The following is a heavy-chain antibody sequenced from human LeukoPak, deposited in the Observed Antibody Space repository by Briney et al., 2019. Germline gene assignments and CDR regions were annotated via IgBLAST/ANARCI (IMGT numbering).Heavy chain of an antibody. D-gene: IGHD2-2*01. V-gene: IGHV3-23*01. Sequence: GALRLSCAASGFTFSSYAMSWVRQAPGKGLEWVSAISGSGGSTYYADSVKGRFTISRDNSKNTLYLQMSSLRAEDTAVYYCAKVVPAVYYYYYGMDVWGQGTTVTVSS. J-gene: IGHJ6*02. CDR3: AKVVPAVYYYYYGMDV. CDR2: ISGSGGST. CDR1: GFTFSSYA.